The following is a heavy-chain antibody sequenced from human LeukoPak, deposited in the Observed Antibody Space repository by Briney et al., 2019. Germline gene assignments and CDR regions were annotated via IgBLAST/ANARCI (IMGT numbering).Heavy chain of an antibody. J-gene: IGHJ4*02. CDR3: ARDQEGFDY. V-gene: IGHV1-46*01. Sequence: ASVKVSCTASGYTFTSNHIHWVRQAPGQGLEWMGMIYPRDGSTSYAQKFQGRVTVTRDTSTSTVHMELSGLRSEVTAVYYCARDQEGFDYWGQGTLVTVSS. CDR2: IYPRDGST. CDR1: GYTFTSNH.